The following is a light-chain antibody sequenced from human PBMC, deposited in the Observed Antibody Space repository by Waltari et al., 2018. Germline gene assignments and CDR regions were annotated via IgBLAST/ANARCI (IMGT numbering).Light chain of an antibody. CDR2: GAS. CDR1: QTITGSW. J-gene: IGKJ4*01. V-gene: IGKV3-20*01. Sequence: EIVLTQSPGHLSVSPGERVTVSCRASQTITGSWLTWYHQKPGQAPRLLIYGASNRAPGIPDRFSGSGSGTDFTLTISRLEPEDSAVYYCQQYDGSVVTFGGGTKVEIK. CDR3: QQYDGSVVT.